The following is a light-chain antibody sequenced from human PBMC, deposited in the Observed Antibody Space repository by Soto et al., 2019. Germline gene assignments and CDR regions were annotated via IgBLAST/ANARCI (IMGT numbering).Light chain of an antibody. Sequence: EIVMTQSPATLSVSPGERATLSCRASQSVSSNLAWYQQKPGQAPRLLIYGASTRATGIPARFSGSGSGTEFTLTISSLQSEDFAVYYCLQYNNWPPRITFGQGTRLEIK. V-gene: IGKV3-15*01. CDR2: GAS. J-gene: IGKJ5*01. CDR1: QSVSSN. CDR3: LQYNNWPPRIT.